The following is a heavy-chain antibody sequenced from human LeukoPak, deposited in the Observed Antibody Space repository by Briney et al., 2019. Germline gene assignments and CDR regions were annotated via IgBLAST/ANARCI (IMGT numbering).Heavy chain of an antibody. CDR3: ARPYSGH. CDR2: IYPGDSVS. D-gene: IGHD5-12*01. CDR1: GYSFTSYW. V-gene: IGHV5-51*01. Sequence: GESLKISCKGSGYSFTSYWIGWVRQMPGKGLEWMGIIYPGDSVSTYTPSSEAQVTISVDKSISTVYLQWSSLKASDTAMYYCARPYSGHWGQGTLVTVSS. J-gene: IGHJ4*02.